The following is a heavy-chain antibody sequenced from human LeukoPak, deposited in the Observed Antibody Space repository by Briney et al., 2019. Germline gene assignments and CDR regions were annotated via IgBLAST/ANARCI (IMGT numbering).Heavy chain of an antibody. Sequence: ASVKVSCKASGYTFTGYYMHWVRQAPGQGLEWMGWINPNSGGTNYAQKFQDRVTMTRDTSISTAYMELSRLRSDDTAVYYCAKRQYCSGGSCYSPKFLYYYYGMDVWGQGTTVTVSS. V-gene: IGHV1-2*02. CDR2: INPNSGGT. CDR3: AKRQYCSGGSCYSPKFLYYYYGMDV. D-gene: IGHD2-15*01. J-gene: IGHJ6*02. CDR1: GYTFTGYY.